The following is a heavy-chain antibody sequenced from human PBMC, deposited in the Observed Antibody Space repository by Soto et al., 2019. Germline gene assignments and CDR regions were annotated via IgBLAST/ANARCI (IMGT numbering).Heavy chain of an antibody. CDR1: GYTFTSYG. V-gene: IGHV1-18*01. D-gene: IGHD3-9*01. J-gene: IGHJ4*02. Sequence: ASVKVSCKASGYTFTSYGISWVRQAPGRGLEWMGWISAYNGNTNYAQKLQGRVTMTTDTSTSTAYMELRSLRSDDTAVYYCARAGYDILTGYYPGFDYWGQGTLVTVSS. CDR3: ARAGYDILTGYYPGFDY. CDR2: ISAYNGNT.